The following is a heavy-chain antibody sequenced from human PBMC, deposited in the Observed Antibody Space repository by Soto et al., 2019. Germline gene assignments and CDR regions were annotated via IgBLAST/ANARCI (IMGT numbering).Heavy chain of an antibody. J-gene: IGHJ4*02. D-gene: IGHD2-15*01. CDR3: ARGIYCSGGSCYPQFDY. V-gene: IGHV4-59*01. CDR2: IYYSGST. CDR1: GGSISSYY. Sequence: SETLSLTCTVSGGSISSYYWSWIRQPPGKGLEWIGYIYYSGSTNYNPSLKSRVTISVDTSKNQFSLKLSSVTAADTAVYYCARGIYCSGGSCYPQFDYWGQGTLVTSPQ.